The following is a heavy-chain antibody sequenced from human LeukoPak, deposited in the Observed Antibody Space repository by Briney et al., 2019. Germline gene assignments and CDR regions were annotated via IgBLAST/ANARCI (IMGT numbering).Heavy chain of an antibody. Sequence: ASVKVSCKASTYSSVYYGISWVRQAPGQGTEWMGWSSGNNQHTKYAQKYQDRVTMTIDTSMSTDYMDLSSLTSDDTAVYYCARPLYGDYGYDVFDIWGQGTMVTVSS. CDR1: TYSSVYYG. CDR3: ARPLYGDYGYDVFDI. V-gene: IGHV1-18*01. J-gene: IGHJ3*02. D-gene: IGHD4-17*01. CDR2: SSGNNQHT.